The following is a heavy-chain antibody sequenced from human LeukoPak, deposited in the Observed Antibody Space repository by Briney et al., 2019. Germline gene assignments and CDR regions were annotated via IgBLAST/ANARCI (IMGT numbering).Heavy chain of an antibody. CDR1: GGSISISSYY. J-gene: IGHJ4*02. CDR3: ARHRERSRLYYYGSGSLGY. Sequence: PSETLSLTCTVSGGSISISSYYWGWIRQPPGKRLEWIGFIYNSATTYYNPSLKSRVTISVDTSKNQFSLKLSSVTAADTAVYYCARHRERSRLYYYGSGSLGYWGQGTLVTVSS. D-gene: IGHD3-10*01. V-gene: IGHV4-39*01. CDR2: IYNSATT.